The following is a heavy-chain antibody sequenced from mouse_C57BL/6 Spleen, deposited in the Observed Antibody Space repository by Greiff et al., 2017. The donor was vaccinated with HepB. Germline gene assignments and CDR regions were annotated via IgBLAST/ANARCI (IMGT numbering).Heavy chain of an antibody. CDR1: GYSITSGYY. D-gene: IGHD2-12*01. V-gene: IGHV3-6*01. CDR3: AGDRRRGAMDY. CDR2: ISYDGSN. Sequence: ESGPGLVKPSQSLSISCSVTGYSITSGYYWNWIRQFPGNKLEWMGYISYDGSNNYNPSLKNRISITRATSKNQFFLKLNSVTTEDTATYYCAGDRRRGAMDYWGQGTSVTVSS. J-gene: IGHJ4*01.